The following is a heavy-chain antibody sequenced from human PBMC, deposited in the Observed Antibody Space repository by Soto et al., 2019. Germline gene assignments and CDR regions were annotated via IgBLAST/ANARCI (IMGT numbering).Heavy chain of an antibody. D-gene: IGHD3-16*01. J-gene: IGHJ4*02. V-gene: IGHV3-30*18. CDR2: ISYDGSNK. CDR3: AKDQLRGVPSYDLDY. CDR1: GFTFSSYG. Sequence: QVQLVESGGGVVQPGRSLRLSCAASGFTFSSYGMHWVRQAPGKGLEWVAVISYDGSNKYYADSVKGRFTISRDNSKNTLYLQMNSLRAEDTAVYYCAKDQLRGVPSYDLDYWGQGTLVTVSS.